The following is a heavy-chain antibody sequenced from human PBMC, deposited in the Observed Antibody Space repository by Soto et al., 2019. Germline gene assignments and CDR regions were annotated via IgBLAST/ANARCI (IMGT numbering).Heavy chain of an antibody. CDR1: GYTFTSHG. Sequence: QVQLVQSGAEVKKPGASLKVSCKASGYTFTSHGISWVRQAPGQGLEWMGWISANNGDTNYAQKFNGRATVTTDTSTSTGYMELRSLRSEDTAVYYCARMVRGSNIDYYHYMDVWGKGTTVTVSS. CDR2: ISANNGDT. D-gene: IGHD3-10*01. J-gene: IGHJ6*03. CDR3: ARMVRGSNIDYYHYMDV. V-gene: IGHV1-18*01.